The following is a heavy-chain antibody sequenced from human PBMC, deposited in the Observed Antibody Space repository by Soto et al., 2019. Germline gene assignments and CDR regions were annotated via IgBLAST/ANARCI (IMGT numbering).Heavy chain of an antibody. CDR3: TSYGEAFDY. V-gene: IGHV3-30*03. Sequence: ESGGGVVQPGRSLRLSCAASGFTFSSYGMHWVRQAPGKGLEWVAVISYDGSNKYYADSVKGRFTISRDNSKNTLYLQMNSLRAEDTAVYYCTSYGEAFDYWGQGTLVTVSS. J-gene: IGHJ4*02. CDR1: GFTFSSYG. CDR2: ISYDGSNK. D-gene: IGHD3-10*01.